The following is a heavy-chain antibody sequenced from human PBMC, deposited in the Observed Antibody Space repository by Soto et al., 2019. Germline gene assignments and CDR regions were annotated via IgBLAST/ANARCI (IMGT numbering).Heavy chain of an antibody. CDR1: GGSISSYY. D-gene: IGHD6-6*01. CDR3: ARHDAEYSSSPFDY. J-gene: IGHJ4*02. Sequence: SETLSLTCTVSGGSISSYYWSWIRQPPGKGLEWIGYIYYSGSTNYNPSLKSRVTISVDTSKNQFSLKLSSVTAADTAVYYCARHDAEYSSSPFDYWGQGTLVTVSS. V-gene: IGHV4-59*08. CDR2: IYYSGST.